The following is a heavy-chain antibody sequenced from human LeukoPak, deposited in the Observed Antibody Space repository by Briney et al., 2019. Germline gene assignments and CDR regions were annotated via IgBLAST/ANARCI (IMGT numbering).Heavy chain of an antibody. J-gene: IGHJ4*02. CDR3: TTGYSSSSGG. CDR1: GFTFSNAR. CDR2: IKSKTAGGTT. D-gene: IGHD6-13*01. Sequence: GGSLRLSCAASGFTFSNARMNWVRQAPGKGLEGVGRIKSKTAGGTTDYAVPVKGRFTISRDDSKNTLYLQMNSLKTEDTAVYYCTTGYSSSSGGWGQGTLVTVSS. V-gene: IGHV3-15*01.